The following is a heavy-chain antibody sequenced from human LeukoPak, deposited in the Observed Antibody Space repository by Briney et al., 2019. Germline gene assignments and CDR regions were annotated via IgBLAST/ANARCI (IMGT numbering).Heavy chain of an antibody. CDR1: GYTFTSYD. CDR3: ARVLDSGSYLISDGMDV. Sequence: GASVKVSCKASGYTFTSYDINWVRQATGQGLEWMGWMNPSSGNTGYAQKFQGRVTMTRNTSISTAYMELSSLRSEDTAVYYCARVLDSGSYLISDGMDVWGQGTTVTVSS. CDR2: MNPSSGNT. V-gene: IGHV1-8*01. J-gene: IGHJ6*02. D-gene: IGHD1-26*01.